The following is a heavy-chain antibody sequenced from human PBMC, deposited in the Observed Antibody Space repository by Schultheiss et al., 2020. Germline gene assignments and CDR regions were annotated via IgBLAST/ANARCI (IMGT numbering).Heavy chain of an antibody. V-gene: IGHV4-61*02. CDR2: IYADGTT. D-gene: IGHD3-16*02. CDR1: GGSISGGDYY. Sequence: SETLSLTCTVSGGSISGGDYYWTWIRQPAGKGLEWIGRIYADGTTNYNPSLKSRVTVSVDTSKNQLSLKLYSVTAADTAVYYCARRLAFGGVIVTGPYFDYWGQGTLVTVSS. J-gene: IGHJ4*02. CDR3: ARRLAFGGVIVTGPYFDY.